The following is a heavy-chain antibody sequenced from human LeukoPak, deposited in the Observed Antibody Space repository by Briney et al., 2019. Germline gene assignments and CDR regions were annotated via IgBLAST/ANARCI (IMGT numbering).Heavy chain of an antibody. CDR3: ARGIAPSSGGSPMGFDY. V-gene: IGHV4-34*01. J-gene: IGHJ4*02. CDR1: GGSISSYY. D-gene: IGHD2-15*01. Sequence: SETLSLTCTVSGGSISSYYWSWIRQPPGKGLEWIGEINHSGSTNYNPSLKSRVTISVDTSKNQFSLKLSSVTAADTAVYYCARGIAPSSGGSPMGFDYWGQGTLVTVSS. CDR2: INHSGST.